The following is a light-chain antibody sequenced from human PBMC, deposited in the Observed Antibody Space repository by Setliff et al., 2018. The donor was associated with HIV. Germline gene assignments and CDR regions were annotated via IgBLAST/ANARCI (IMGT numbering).Light chain of an antibody. CDR3: APYRSPATDV. J-gene: IGLJ1*01. V-gene: IGLV2-14*03. Sequence: QSVLTQPASVSGSPGQSITISCIGTSSDVGGYDFVSWYQQRPGKAPKLIIFAVTERPSVVSHRFSGSKSGNTASLTISGLQTEDEADYFCAPYRSPATDVVGIGTKGTVL. CDR2: AVT. CDR1: SSDVGGYDF.